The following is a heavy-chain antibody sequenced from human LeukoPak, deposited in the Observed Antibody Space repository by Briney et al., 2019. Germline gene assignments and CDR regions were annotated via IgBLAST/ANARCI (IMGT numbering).Heavy chain of an antibody. Sequence: GGSLRLSCAASGFSFINYGMHWVRQAPGKGLEWVAFMRFEGGNKYYADSVKGRFTTSRDNSKNTLYLQMNSLRGEDTAVYYCAKDYYGSGTHFDYWGQGTLVTVSS. CDR2: MRFEGGNK. V-gene: IGHV3-30*02. D-gene: IGHD3-10*01. CDR1: GFSFINYG. J-gene: IGHJ4*02. CDR3: AKDYYGSGTHFDY.